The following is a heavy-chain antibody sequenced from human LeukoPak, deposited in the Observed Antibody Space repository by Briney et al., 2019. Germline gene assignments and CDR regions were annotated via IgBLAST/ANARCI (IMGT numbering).Heavy chain of an antibody. V-gene: IGHV4-34*01. CDR1: GGSFSGYY. Sequence: SETLSLTCAVYGGSFSGYYWSWIRQPPGKGLEWIGETNHSGSTNYNPSLKSRVTISVDTSKNQFSLKLSSVTAADTAVYYCARGGGYSYGLNGAFDIWGQGTMVTVSS. D-gene: IGHD5-18*01. CDR3: ARGGGYSYGLNGAFDI. J-gene: IGHJ3*02. CDR2: TNHSGST.